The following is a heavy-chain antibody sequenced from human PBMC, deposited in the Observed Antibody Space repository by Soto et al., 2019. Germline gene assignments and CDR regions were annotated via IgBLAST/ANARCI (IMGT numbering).Heavy chain of an antibody. CDR3: AKDLYCSGGSCYSVYYYYGMDV. Sequence: PGGSLRLSCAASGFTFDDYAMHWVRQAPGKGLEWVSGISWNSGSIGYADSVKGRFTVSRDNAKNSLYLQMNSLRAEDTALYYCAKDLYCSGGSCYSVYYYYGMDVWGQGTTVTVSS. V-gene: IGHV3-9*01. CDR1: GFTFDDYA. J-gene: IGHJ6*02. CDR2: ISWNSGSI. D-gene: IGHD2-15*01.